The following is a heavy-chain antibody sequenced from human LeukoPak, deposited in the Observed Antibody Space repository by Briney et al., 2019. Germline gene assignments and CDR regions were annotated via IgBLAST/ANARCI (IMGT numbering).Heavy chain of an antibody. V-gene: IGHV3-23*01. CDR2: ISGSGSST. J-gene: IGHJ3*02. D-gene: IGHD1/OR15-1a*01. Sequence: GGSLRLSCAASGFTFSSYVMSWVRQAPGKGLEWVSAISGSGSSTYYTDSVKGRFTISRDNSKNTLYMQVNSLRDEDTAVYYCAKDRESQQRSAFDIWGQGTMVTVSS. CDR1: GFTFSSYV. CDR3: AKDRESQQRSAFDI.